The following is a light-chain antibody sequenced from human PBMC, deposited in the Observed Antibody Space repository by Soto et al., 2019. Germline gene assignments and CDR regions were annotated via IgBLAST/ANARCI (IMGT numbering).Light chain of an antibody. V-gene: IGKV3-15*01. Sequence: EIVMTQSPATLSVSPGETATLSCRASQSVSSNFAWYQQKPGQAPRLLIYGASTRATGIPARFSGSGSGTEFTLTISSLQPEDFATYYCQQSYSTLITFGQGTRLEIK. J-gene: IGKJ5*01. CDR2: GAS. CDR3: QQSYSTLIT. CDR1: QSVSSN.